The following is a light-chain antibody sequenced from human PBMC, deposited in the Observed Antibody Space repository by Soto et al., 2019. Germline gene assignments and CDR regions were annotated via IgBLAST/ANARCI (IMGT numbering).Light chain of an antibody. CDR3: QQYYSSPLT. V-gene: IGKV4-1*01. CDR2: WAS. Sequence: IVTTQSPDSLAVSLGERATINCKSSQSVLYSSNNKNYLAWYQQKPGQPPKLLIYWASTRESGVPDRFGGSGSGTDFTLTISSLQAEDVAVYYCQQYYSSPLTFGGGTKVDIK. CDR1: QSVLYSSNNKNY. J-gene: IGKJ4*01.